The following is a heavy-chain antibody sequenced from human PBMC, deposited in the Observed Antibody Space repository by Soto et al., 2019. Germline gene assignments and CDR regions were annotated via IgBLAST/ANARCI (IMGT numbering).Heavy chain of an antibody. CDR3: ARMNGRYYYYGMDV. J-gene: IGHJ6*02. CDR2: IYYSGST. Sequence: SETLSLTCTVSGFSISSGDYYWSWIRQPPGKGLEWIGYIYYSGSTYYNPSLKSRVTISVDTSKNQFSLKLSSVTAADTAVYYCARMNGRYYYYGMDVWGQGTTVTVSS. V-gene: IGHV4-30-4*01. CDR1: GFSISSGDYY. D-gene: IGHD2-8*01.